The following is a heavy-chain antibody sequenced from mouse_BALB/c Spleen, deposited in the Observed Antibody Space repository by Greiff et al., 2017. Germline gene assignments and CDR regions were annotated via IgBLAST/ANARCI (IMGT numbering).Heavy chain of an antibody. D-gene: IGHD2-3*01. CDR3: ARWRDGGAMDY. CDR2: ISSGSSTI. J-gene: IGHJ4*01. Sequence: EVQGVESGGGLVQPGGSRKLSCAASGFTFSSFGMHWVRQAPEKGLEWVAYISSGSSTIYYADTVKGRFTISRDNPKNTLFLQMTSLRSEDTAMYYCARWRDGGAMDYWGQGTSVTVSS. CDR1: GFTFSSFG. V-gene: IGHV5-17*02.